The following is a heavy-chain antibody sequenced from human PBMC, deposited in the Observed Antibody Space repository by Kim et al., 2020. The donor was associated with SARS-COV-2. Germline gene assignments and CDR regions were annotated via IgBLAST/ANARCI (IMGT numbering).Heavy chain of an antibody. CDR1: GGTFSSYA. CDR3: ARDPTESGSYSRHPTDY. CDR2: IIPIFGTA. J-gene: IGHJ4*02. V-gene: IGHV1-69*13. D-gene: IGHD1-26*01. Sequence: SVKVSCKASGGTFSSYAISWVRQAPGQGLEWMGGIIPIFGTANYAQKFQGRVTITADESTSTAYMELSSLRSEDTAVYYCARDPTESGSYSRHPTDYWGQGTLVTVSS.